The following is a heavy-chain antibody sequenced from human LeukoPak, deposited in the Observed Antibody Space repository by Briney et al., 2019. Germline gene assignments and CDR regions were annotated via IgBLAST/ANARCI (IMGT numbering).Heavy chain of an antibody. CDR2: IYYSGST. CDR3: ARESPMTTAQSWDRGWYLDL. D-gene: IGHD4-17*01. J-gene: IGHJ2*01. Sequence: SQTLSLTCTVSGGSISSGGFSWSWSRQHPGKGLEWIGYIYYSGSTSYYPSLKSRVTISVDTSKNQFSLKLSSVTAADTAVYYCARESPMTTAQSWDRGWYLDLWGRGTLVTVSS. V-gene: IGHV4-31*03. CDR1: GGSISSGGFS.